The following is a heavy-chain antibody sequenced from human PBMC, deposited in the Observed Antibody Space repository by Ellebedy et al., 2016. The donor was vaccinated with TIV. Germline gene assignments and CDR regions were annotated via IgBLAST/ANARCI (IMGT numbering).Heavy chain of an antibody. D-gene: IGHD2-15*01. J-gene: IGHJ4*02. CDR1: GGTFSSYA. CDR3: ARDCSGGSCALVFDY. CDR2: IIPIFGTA. V-gene: IGHV1-69*13. Sequence: SVKVSXKASGGTFSSYAISWVRQAPGQGLEWMGGIIPIFGTANYAQKFQGRVTITADESTSTAYMELSSLRSEDTAVYYCARDCSGGSCALVFDYWGQGTLVTVSS.